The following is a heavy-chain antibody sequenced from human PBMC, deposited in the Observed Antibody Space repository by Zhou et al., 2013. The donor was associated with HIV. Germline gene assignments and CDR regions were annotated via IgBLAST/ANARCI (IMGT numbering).Heavy chain of an antibody. CDR2: IIPIFGTA. J-gene: IGHJ6*03. V-gene: IGHV1-69*12. CDR1: GGTFSSYG. Sequence: QVQLVQSGAEVKKPGSSVKVSCKASGGTFSSYGISWVRQAPGQGLEWMGGIIPIFGTANYAQNFQGRVTITADESTSTAYMELSSLRSEDTAVYYCARDVDTAMVDDYYYYMDVWGKGTTVTVSS. CDR3: ARDVDTAMVDDYYYYMDV. D-gene: IGHD5-18*01.